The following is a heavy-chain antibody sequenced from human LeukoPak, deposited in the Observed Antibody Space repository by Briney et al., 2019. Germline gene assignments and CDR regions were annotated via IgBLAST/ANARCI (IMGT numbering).Heavy chain of an antibody. CDR2: IYYSGST. D-gene: IGHD3-3*01. Sequence: SETLSLTCTVSGGSISSYYWSWIRQPPGKGLEWIGYIYYSGSTNYNPSLKSRVTISVDTSKNQFSLKLSSVTAADTAVYYCARGRITIFGVVGHYYYYYMDVWGKGTTVTVSS. V-gene: IGHV4-59*08. J-gene: IGHJ6*03. CDR3: ARGRITIFGVVGHYYYYYMDV. CDR1: GGSISSYY.